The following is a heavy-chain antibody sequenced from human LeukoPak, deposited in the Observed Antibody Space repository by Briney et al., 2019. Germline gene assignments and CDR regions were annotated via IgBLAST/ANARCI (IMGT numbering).Heavy chain of an antibody. J-gene: IGHJ4*02. V-gene: IGHV4-34*01. CDR1: GGSLSGYY. CDR3: ARGRYYGDYD. D-gene: IGHD4-17*01. Sequence: SETLSLTCAVYGGSLSGYYWSWIRQPPGKGLEWIGEINHSGSTNYNPSLKSRVTISVDTSKNQFSLKLSSVTAADTAVYYCARGRYYGDYDWGQGTLVTVSS. CDR2: INHSGST.